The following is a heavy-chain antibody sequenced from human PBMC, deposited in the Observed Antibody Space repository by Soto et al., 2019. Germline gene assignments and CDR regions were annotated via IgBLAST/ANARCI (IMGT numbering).Heavy chain of an antibody. Sequence: QVQLVQSGAEVKKPGSSVKVSCKASGGTFSSYSINWGRQGPGQGLEWMGEIIPIFGTANYAQKFQGRVTITAAEYPSTADMELSSMRFEDTAVYYCARDGGRHSGGMDSWGQGTLVTVSS. CDR2: IIPIFGTA. D-gene: IGHD1-26*01. CDR3: ARDGGRHSGGMDS. V-gene: IGHV1-69*01. J-gene: IGHJ4*02. CDR1: GGTFSSYS.